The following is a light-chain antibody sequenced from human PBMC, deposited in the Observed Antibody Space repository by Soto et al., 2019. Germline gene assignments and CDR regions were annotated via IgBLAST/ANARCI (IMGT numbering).Light chain of an antibody. J-gene: IGLJ3*02. V-gene: IGLV2-14*01. Sequence: QSALTQPASVSGSPGQSITISCSGTSSDIGAYNYVSWYQHQSGKAPKLLISEVSNRPSGISVRFSGSKSGNTASLTISGLQAEDEADYYSTSYTADTTIMFGGGTKLTVL. CDR1: SSDIGAYNY. CDR3: TSYTADTTIM. CDR2: EVS.